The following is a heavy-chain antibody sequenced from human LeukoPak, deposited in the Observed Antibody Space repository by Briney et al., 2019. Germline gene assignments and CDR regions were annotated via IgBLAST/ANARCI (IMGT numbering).Heavy chain of an antibody. Sequence: GGSLRLSCAASGFTFSSYGLHWVRQAPGKGLEWVAVISYDGSNKYYADSVKGRFTISRDNSKNTLYLQMNSLRAEDTAVYYCARGDTVVTPHFDYWGQGTLVTVSS. J-gene: IGHJ4*02. CDR1: GFTFSSYG. CDR3: ARGDTVVTPHFDY. V-gene: IGHV3-30*03. D-gene: IGHD4-23*01. CDR2: ISYDGSNK.